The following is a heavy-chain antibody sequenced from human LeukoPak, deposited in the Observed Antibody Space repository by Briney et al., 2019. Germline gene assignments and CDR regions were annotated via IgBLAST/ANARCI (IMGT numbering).Heavy chain of an antibody. CDR2: INHSGST. V-gene: IGHV4-34*01. J-gene: IGHJ4*02. D-gene: IGHD3-16*02. CDR1: GGSFSGYY. Sequence: SETLSLTCAVYGGSFSGYYWSWIRQPPGKGLEWSGEINHSGSTNYNPSLKSRVTISVDTSKNQFSLKLSSVTAVDTAVYYCARGRYDYVWGSYRYKGFFDYWGQGTLVTVSS. CDR3: ARGRYDYVWGSYRYKGFFDY.